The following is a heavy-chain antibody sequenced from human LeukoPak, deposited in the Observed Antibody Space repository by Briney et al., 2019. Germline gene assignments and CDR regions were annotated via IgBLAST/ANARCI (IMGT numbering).Heavy chain of an antibody. J-gene: IGHJ4*02. D-gene: IGHD6-19*01. CDR1: GFTFSSYS. Sequence: PGGSLRLSCAGSGFTFSSYSMNWVRQAPGKGLEWVSFISSGSNDIYYADSVKGRFTISRDNAKNSLYLEMNSLRAEDTAVYYCARSIGAVYFDNWGQGTLVTVSS. V-gene: IGHV3-21*01. CDR2: ISSGSNDI. CDR3: ARSIGAVYFDN.